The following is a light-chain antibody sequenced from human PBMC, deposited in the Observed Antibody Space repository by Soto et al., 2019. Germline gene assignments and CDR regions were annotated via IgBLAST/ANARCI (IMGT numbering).Light chain of an antibody. J-gene: IGKJ5*01. CDR1: QLFSSN. V-gene: IGKV3-15*01. CDR2: GVS. CDR3: QQYNNWHPIT. Sequence: VMSQSPLSLSVMLGQPASITFRASQLFSSNLAWYQHKPGQATRLIIYGVSTRDTGIPARFSGSGSGTEFTLTLSSLQSEDFAVYYCQQYNNWHPITFGQGTRLEIK.